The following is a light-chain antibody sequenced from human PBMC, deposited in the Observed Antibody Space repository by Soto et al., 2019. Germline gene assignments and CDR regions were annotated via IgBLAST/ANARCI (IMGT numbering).Light chain of an antibody. CDR2: EVN. Sequence: QSALTQPASVSGSPGQSITISCSGTSRDVGGYDYVSWYQQHPDKAPKLVIYEVNYRPSGVSSRFSASKSAYTASLTISALQAEDEADYYCSSFTTTYFYVFGPGTKLTVL. CDR3: SSFTTTYFYV. V-gene: IGLV2-14*01. CDR1: SRDVGGYDY. J-gene: IGLJ1*01.